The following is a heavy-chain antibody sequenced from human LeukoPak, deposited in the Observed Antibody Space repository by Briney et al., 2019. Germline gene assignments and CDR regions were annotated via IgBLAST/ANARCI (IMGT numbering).Heavy chain of an antibody. J-gene: IGHJ4*02. D-gene: IGHD3-16*02. V-gene: IGHV2-5*02. CDR3: AHSGMITFGGVIVLCDY. Sequence: SGPTLVKPTQTLTLTCTFSGFSLSTSGVGVGWIRQPPGKALEWLALIYWDDDKRYSPSLKSRLTITKDTSKNQVVLTITNMDPVDTATYYCAHSGMITFGGVIVLCDYWGQGILVTVSS. CDR1: GFSLSTSGVG. CDR2: IYWDDDK.